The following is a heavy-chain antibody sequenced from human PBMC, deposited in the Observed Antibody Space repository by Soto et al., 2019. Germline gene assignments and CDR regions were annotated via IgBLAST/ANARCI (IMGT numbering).Heavy chain of an antibody. CDR1: GGSISSTSYY. J-gene: IGHJ4*02. Sequence: PSETLSLTCTVSGGSISSTSYYWGWVRQPPEKGLEWIGAISYGGSTYHNPSLRSRVTIFVDTSKSQFSLNLTSVTAADTAVYYCASSYDSSGYPLFYFDYWGQGTLVTVSS. V-gene: IGHV4-39*01. CDR2: ISYGGST. D-gene: IGHD3-22*01. CDR3: ASSYDSSGYPLFYFDY.